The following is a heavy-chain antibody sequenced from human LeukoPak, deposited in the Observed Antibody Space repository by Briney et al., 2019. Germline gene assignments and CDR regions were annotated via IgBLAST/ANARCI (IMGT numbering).Heavy chain of an antibody. CDR3: ARGRYYNSGSYYFDY. CDR1: GGTFRNYA. Sequence: SVKVSCKASGGTFRNYAITWVRQAPGQGLEWMGGIIPISGTADYAQKFQGRVTITADESTSTAYMELSSLRSEDTAVYYCARGRYYNSGSYYFDYWGQGTLVTVSS. CDR2: IIPISGTA. V-gene: IGHV1-69*01. D-gene: IGHD3-10*01. J-gene: IGHJ4*02.